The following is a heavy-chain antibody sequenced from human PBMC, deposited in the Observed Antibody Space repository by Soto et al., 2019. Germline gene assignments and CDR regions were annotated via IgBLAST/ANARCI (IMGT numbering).Heavy chain of an antibody. V-gene: IGHV1-8*01. Sequence: GASVKVSCKASGYTFTSYDINWVRQATGQGLEWMGWMNPNSGNTGYAQKFQGRVTMTRNTSISTAYMELSSLRSEDTAVYYCARARVLRYFDSPGYWGQGPLVTVSS. CDR2: MNPNSGNT. CDR3: ARARVLRYFDSPGY. CDR1: GYTFTSYD. D-gene: IGHD3-9*01. J-gene: IGHJ4*02.